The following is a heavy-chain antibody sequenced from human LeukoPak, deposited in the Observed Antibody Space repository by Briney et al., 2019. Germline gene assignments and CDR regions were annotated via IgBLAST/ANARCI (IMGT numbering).Heavy chain of an antibody. CDR3: ARVIGDIAVSGTSWFDP. J-gene: IGHJ5*02. V-gene: IGHV4-59*02. D-gene: IGHD6-19*01. Sequence: SETLFLTCTVSGGSVSSHYWGWIRQAPGKGLEWIGYIHSSGSTNYNPSLKSRVTISVDTSKNQFSLKLSSVTAADTAVYYCARVIGDIAVSGTSWFDPWGQGTLVTVSS. CDR2: IHSSGST. CDR1: GGSVSSHY.